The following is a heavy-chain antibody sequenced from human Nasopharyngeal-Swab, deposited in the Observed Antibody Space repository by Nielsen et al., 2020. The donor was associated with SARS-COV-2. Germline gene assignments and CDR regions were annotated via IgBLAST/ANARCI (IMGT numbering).Heavy chain of an antibody. CDR3: AGFPYCSSGSCSNDY. D-gene: IGHD2-15*01. J-gene: IGHJ4*02. V-gene: IGHV4-31*02. Sequence: WIRQPPGKGLEWIGYIYYSGSTYYNPSLKSRVTISVDTSKNQFSLKLSSVTAADTAVYYCAGFPYCSSGSCSNDYWGQGTLVTVSS. CDR2: IYYSGST.